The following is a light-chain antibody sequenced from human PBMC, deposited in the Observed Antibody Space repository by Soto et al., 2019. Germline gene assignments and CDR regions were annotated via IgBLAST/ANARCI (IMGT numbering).Light chain of an antibody. CDR2: DAS. J-gene: IGKJ5*01. V-gene: IGKV3-11*01. CDR1: QSVSTY. CDR3: QQRSNWPPGAS. Sequence: EIVLTQSPATLSLSPGERATLSCRASQSVSTYLAWYQQKPGQPPRLLMYDASKRATGIPARFSGRGSGTDFTLTISSLEPEDFAVDYGQQRSNWPPGASFGQGTRLEIK.